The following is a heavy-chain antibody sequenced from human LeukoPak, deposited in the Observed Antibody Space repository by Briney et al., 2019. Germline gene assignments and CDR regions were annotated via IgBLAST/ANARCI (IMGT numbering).Heavy chain of an antibody. D-gene: IGHD2-2*01. CDR2: MNPDSGNT. CDR3: ARGPYCRSASCPYYLDV. V-gene: IGHV1-8*03. Sequence: ASVKASCKAAGHTFTNYDINTVRQATGHRLEWRRWMNPDSGNTGYAQKFQGRVTITKNTSISTAYMELRRLRSEDTALYYCARGPYCRSASCPYYLDVWGKGTTVTVSS. CDR1: GHTFTNYD. J-gene: IGHJ6*03.